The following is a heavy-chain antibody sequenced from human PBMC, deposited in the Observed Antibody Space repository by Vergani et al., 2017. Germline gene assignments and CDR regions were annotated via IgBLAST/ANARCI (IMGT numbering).Heavy chain of an antibody. Sequence: QVQLVQSGAEVKKPGASVKVSCWASGYTFIEYDIDWVRQAAGQGLEWMGWMNPKSGNSGFAQKFQGRVTMTRDTSISTAYMELNSLTSEDTAVYYCAEDPGRRCSGESCYSSFRWFDPWGQGTLVTVFS. V-gene: IGHV1-8*01. CDR2: MNPKSGNS. J-gene: IGHJ5*02. CDR1: GYTFIEYD. D-gene: IGHD2-15*01. CDR3: AEDPGRRCSGESCYSSFRWFDP.